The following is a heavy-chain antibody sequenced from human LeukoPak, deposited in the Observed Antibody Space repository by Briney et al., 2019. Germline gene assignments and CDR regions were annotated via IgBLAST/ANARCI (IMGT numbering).Heavy chain of an antibody. J-gene: IGHJ4*02. CDR1: GFTFTSSA. Sequence: SVKVSCKASGFTFTSSAMQWVRPARGQRVEWRGWIFVGSGNTNYAQKFQERVTITRDMSTSTAYMELSSLRSEDTAVYYCAAGWVCSGGSCYYYFDYWGQGTLVTVSS. D-gene: IGHD2-15*01. CDR2: IFVGSGNT. CDR3: AAGWVCSGGSCYYYFDY. V-gene: IGHV1-58*02.